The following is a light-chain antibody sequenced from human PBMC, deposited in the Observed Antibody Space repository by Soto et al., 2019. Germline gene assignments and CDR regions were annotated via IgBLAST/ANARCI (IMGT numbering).Light chain of an antibody. CDR3: LKYNTAPGR. J-gene: IGKJ1*01. CDR1: QGISNY. CDR2: VAS. Sequence: DIQMTQSPSSLSASVGDRVTITCRASQGISNYLAWYQQQPGKVPKLLIYVASTLRSGVPSRFSGSGAGTDFTLTISGLQPEYGATYYCLKYNTAPGRFGQGTKVEIK. V-gene: IGKV1-27*01.